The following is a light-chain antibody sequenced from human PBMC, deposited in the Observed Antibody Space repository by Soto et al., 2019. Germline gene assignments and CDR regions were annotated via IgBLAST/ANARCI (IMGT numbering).Light chain of an antibody. CDR2: EVS. J-gene: IGLJ2*01. Sequence: QSALTQPPSVSGSPGQSVTISCTRTSSDVGSYNRVSWYQQPPGTAPKLMIYEVSNRPSGVPDRFSGSKSGNTASLTISGLQAEDEADYYCSSYTSSSLLFGGGTKVTVL. CDR1: SSDVGSYNR. CDR3: SSYTSSSLL. V-gene: IGLV2-18*02.